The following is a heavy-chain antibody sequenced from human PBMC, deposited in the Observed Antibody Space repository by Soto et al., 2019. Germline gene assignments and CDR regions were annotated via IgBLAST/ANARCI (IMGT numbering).Heavy chain of an antibody. D-gene: IGHD1-1*01. Sequence: KTSETLSLTCSISGGSVSPYYWSWIRQPPGKGLEWIGYIYYTGNTYYNPSLESRLSMSVDTSKNQFSLRLTSVTTADTAVYYCAKYSRSNEDGFTLDFCGQGTMVTVYS. CDR3: AKYSRSNEDGFTLDF. V-gene: IGHV4-59*02. CDR2: IYYTGNT. CDR1: GGSVSPYY. J-gene: IGHJ4*02.